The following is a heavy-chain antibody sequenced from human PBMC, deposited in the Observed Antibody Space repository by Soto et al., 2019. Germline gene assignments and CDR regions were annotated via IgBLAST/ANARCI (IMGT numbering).Heavy chain of an antibody. Sequence: PGGSLRLSCAASGFTFSSYAMHWVRQAPGKGLEWVAVISYDGSNKYYADSVKGRFTISRDNSKNTLYLQMNSLRAEDTAVYYCAREVCSSSCLYQPIYYYGMDVWGQGTTVTVSS. CDR3: AREVCSSSCLYQPIYYYGMDV. D-gene: IGHD6-13*01. V-gene: IGHV3-30-3*01. CDR2: ISYDGSNK. J-gene: IGHJ6*02. CDR1: GFTFSSYA.